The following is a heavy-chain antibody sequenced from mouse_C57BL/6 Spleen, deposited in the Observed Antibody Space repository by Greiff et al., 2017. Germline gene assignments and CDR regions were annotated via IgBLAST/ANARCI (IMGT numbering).Heavy chain of an antibody. V-gene: IGHV2-9*01. CDR1: GFSLTSYG. D-gene: IGHD4-1*01. J-gene: IGHJ3*01. Sequence: QVQLQQSGPGLVAPSQCLSITCNVSGFSLTSYGVDWVSQPPGKGLEWMGVIWGGGSTNYNSALMSRMSISKDNSKSQVFLKMNSLHTDDTAMYYCAKHGSGRGFAYWGQGTLVTVSA. CDR3: AKHGSGRGFAY. CDR2: IWGGGST.